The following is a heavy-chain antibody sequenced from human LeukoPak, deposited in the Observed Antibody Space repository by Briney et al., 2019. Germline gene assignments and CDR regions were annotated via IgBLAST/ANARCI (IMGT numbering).Heavy chain of an antibody. CDR2: ISSSSSTI. J-gene: IGHJ4*02. V-gene: IGHV3-48*01. CDR3: ASAGYYDSSGRNY. Sequence: YPGGSLRLSCAASGFTFSNAWMNWVRQAPGKGLEWVSYISSSSSTIYYADSVKGRFTISRDNAKNSLYLQMNSLRAEDTAVYYCASAGYYDSSGRNYWGQGTLVTVSS. D-gene: IGHD3-22*01. CDR1: GFTFSNAW.